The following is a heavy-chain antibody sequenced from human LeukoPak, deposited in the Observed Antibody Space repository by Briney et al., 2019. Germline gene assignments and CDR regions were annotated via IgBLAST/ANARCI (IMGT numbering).Heavy chain of an antibody. D-gene: IGHD6-13*01. Sequence: PSETLSLTCTVSGGSISSYYWSWIRQPAGKGLEWIGRIYTSGSTNYNPSLKSRVTMSVDTSKNQFSLKLSSVTAADTAVYYCARTLRGGSVAAAGPYYFDYCGQGTLVTVPS. J-gene: IGHJ4*02. CDR1: GGSISSYY. CDR2: IYTSGST. V-gene: IGHV4-4*07. CDR3: ARTLRGGSVAAAGPYYFDY.